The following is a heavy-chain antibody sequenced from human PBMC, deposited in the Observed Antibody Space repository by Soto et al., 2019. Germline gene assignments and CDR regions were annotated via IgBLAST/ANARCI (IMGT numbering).Heavy chain of an antibody. J-gene: IGHJ5*02. Sequence: VASVKVSCKASGYTFTSYGISWVRQAPGQGLEWMGWISAYNGNTNYAQKLQGRVTMTTDTSTSTAYMELRSLRSDDTAVYYCARDKTGTAGKWFDPWGQGTLVTVSS. CDR3: ARDKTGTAGKWFDP. V-gene: IGHV1-18*04. D-gene: IGHD1-1*01. CDR1: GYTFTSYG. CDR2: ISAYNGNT.